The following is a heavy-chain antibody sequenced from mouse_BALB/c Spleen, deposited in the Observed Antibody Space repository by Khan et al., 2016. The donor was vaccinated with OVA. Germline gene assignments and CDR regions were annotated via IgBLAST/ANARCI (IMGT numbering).Heavy chain of an antibody. Sequence: QVQLQQSGPELKKPGETVRISCKASGYTFTTAGIQWVQKMPGKGLKWIGWINTHSGVPKYAEDFKGRFAFSLEISVNTAYLQITNLKNEDTATYFCASGGARLQSNGGGAMEYWGQGTSVTVSS. CDR2: INTHSGVP. CDR3: ASGGARLQSNGGGAMEY. D-gene: IGHD1-2*01. CDR1: GYTFTTAG. J-gene: IGHJ4*01. V-gene: IGHV9-4*02.